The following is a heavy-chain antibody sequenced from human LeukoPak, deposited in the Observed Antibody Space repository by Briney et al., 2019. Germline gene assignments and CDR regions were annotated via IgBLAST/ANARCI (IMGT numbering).Heavy chain of an antibody. CDR2: ISSSGSTI. V-gene: IGHV3-48*03. D-gene: IGHD3-10*01. Sequence: GGSLRLSCAASGLTFSSYEMNWVRQAPGKGLEWVSYISSSGSTIYYADSVKGRFTISRDNAKNSLYLQMNSLRAEDTAVYYCARDNPYYYGSGSTFDYWGQGTLVTVSS. J-gene: IGHJ4*02. CDR3: ARDNPYYYGSGSTFDY. CDR1: GLTFSSYE.